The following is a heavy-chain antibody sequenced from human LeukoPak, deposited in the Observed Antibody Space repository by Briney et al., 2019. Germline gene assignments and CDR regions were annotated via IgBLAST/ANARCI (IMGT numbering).Heavy chain of an antibody. CDR3: ASSMEELGPYWYFDL. J-gene: IGHJ2*01. Sequence: SETLSLTCTVSGGSVSSYYWSWIRQPAGKRLEWIGRIYTSGSTNYNPSLKSRVTMSVDTSKNQFSLKLSSVTAADTAVYYCASSMEELGPYWYFDLWGRGTLVTVSS. CDR2: IYTSGST. CDR1: GGSVSSYY. V-gene: IGHV4-4*07. D-gene: IGHD7-27*01.